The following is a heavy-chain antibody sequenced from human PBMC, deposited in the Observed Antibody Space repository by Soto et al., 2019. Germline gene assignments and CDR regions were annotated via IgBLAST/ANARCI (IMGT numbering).Heavy chain of an antibody. CDR3: SRSDYGYYCGMDV. Sequence: SLSLSCTASGFTCGDYAMSWFRQAPGKGLEWVGFIRSKAYGGTTEYAASVKGRFTISRDDSKSIAYLEMNSLKTEDTAVYYCSRSDYGYYCGMDVWGQGTTVTVSS. D-gene: IGHD4-17*01. CDR2: IRSKAYGGTT. V-gene: IGHV3-49*03. CDR1: GFTCGDYA. J-gene: IGHJ6*02.